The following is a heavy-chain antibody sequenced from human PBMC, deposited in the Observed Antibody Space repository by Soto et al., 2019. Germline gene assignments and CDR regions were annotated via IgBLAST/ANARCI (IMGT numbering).Heavy chain of an antibody. J-gene: IGHJ4*02. CDR3: ARGGAMGVDY. V-gene: IGHV4-30-4*01. CDR2: ISHSETT. CDR1: GSYITSGDYH. D-gene: IGHD1-26*01. Sequence: SETLSLTCSVSGSYITSGDYHWTWIRQAPGKGLEWIGYISHSETTYYSPALKNRIIISSDFSMNQFSLRLNSVTAADTAVYYCARGGAMGVDYWGQGALVTVSS.